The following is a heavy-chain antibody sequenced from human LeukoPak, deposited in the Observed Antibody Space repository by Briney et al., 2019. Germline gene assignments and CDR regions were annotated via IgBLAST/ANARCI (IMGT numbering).Heavy chain of an antibody. Sequence: PSETLSLTCAVYGGSFSGYYWSWIRQPPGKGLEWIGEINHSGSTNYNPSLKSRVTISVDTSKNQFSLKLSSVTAADTAVYYCARGGGPDCSSTSCYLGRGGMVDYWGQGTLVTVSS. J-gene: IGHJ4*02. CDR3: ARGGGPDCSSTSCYLGRGGMVDY. V-gene: IGHV4-34*01. D-gene: IGHD2-2*01. CDR1: GGSFSGYY. CDR2: INHSGST.